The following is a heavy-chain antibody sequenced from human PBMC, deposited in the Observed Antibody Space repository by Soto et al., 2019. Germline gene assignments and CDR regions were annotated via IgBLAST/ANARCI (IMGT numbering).Heavy chain of an antibody. J-gene: IGHJ4*02. CDR3: ARAGGLGAVAADY. V-gene: IGHV4-30-2*01. D-gene: IGHD6-19*01. CDR1: GGSISSGGYS. Sequence: QLQLQESGSGLVKPSQTLSLTCAVSGGSISSGGYSWSWIRQPPGKGLEWIGYIYHSGSTYYNPSLKSRGTLSVDRSKNQFSLKRSSVTAADTAVYYCARAGGLGAVAADYWGQGTLVTVSS. CDR2: IYHSGST.